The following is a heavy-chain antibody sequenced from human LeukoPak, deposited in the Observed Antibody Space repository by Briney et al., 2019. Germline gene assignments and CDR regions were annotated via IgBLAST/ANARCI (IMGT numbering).Heavy chain of an antibody. CDR3: AKIAQQWLVLDYFDY. CDR2: IYSGGST. CDR1: GFTVSSNY. V-gene: IGHV3-53*01. Sequence: AGGSLRLSCAASGFTVSSNYMSWVRQAPGKGLEWVSVIYSGGSTYYADSVKGRFTISRDNSKNTLYLQMNSLRAEDTAVYYCAKIAQQWLVLDYFDYWGQGTLVTVSS. D-gene: IGHD6-19*01. J-gene: IGHJ4*02.